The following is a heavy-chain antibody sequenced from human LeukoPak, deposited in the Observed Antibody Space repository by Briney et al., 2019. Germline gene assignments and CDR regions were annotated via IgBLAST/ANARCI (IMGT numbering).Heavy chain of an antibody. D-gene: IGHD5-18*01. CDR1: GFTFGSHA. CDR3: GKTTVGYSSGQKPAWPVDY. J-gene: IGHJ4*02. CDR2: IFGSGGSP. V-gene: IGHV3-23*01. Sequence: GGSLRLSCEASGFTFGSHAMYWVRQAPGKGLEWVAGIFGSGGSPHYADPVKGRFTISRDNSRNTVYLQINSLRAEDTAVYYRGKTTVGYSSGQKPAWPVDYWGQGTLVTVSS.